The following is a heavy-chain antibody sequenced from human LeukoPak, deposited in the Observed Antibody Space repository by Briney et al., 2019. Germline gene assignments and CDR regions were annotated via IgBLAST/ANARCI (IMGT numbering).Heavy chain of an antibody. D-gene: IGHD3-10*01. CDR3: ARDLEVRGEGYYYYMDV. Sequence: GASVKVSCKASGYTFTGYYMHWVRQAPGQGLEWMGWINPNSGGTNYAQKFQGRVTMTRDTSISTAYMELSRLRSDDTAVYYCARDLEVRGEGYYYYMDVWGKGTTVTVSS. V-gene: IGHV1-2*02. J-gene: IGHJ6*03. CDR2: INPNSGGT. CDR1: GYTFTGYY.